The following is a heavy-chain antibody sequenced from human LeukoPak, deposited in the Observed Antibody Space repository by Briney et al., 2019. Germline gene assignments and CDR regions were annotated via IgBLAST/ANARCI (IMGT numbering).Heavy chain of an antibody. Sequence: PGASVKVSCKASGYTFTTHGITWVRQAPGQGLEWMGWISPDSGNTNCAQNLQDRITMTTDTSTTTAYMELRSLRSDDTAVSYCARSDYWGQGTLVTVSS. V-gene: IGHV1-18*01. CDR1: GYTFTTHG. CDR3: ARSDY. CDR2: ISPDSGNT. J-gene: IGHJ4*02.